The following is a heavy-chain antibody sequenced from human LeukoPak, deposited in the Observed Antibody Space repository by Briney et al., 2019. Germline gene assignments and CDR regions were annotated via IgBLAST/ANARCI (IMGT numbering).Heavy chain of an antibody. CDR2: IIPIFGTA. J-gene: IGHJ4*02. D-gene: IGHD2-2*01. Sequence: ASVKVSCKASGGTFSSYAISWVRQALGQGLEWMGGIIPIFGTANYAQKFQGRVTITTDESTSTAYMELSSLRSEDTAVYYCARSQECSSTSCYSDFDYWGQGTLVTVSS. V-gene: IGHV1-69*05. CDR1: GGTFSSYA. CDR3: ARSQECSSTSCYSDFDY.